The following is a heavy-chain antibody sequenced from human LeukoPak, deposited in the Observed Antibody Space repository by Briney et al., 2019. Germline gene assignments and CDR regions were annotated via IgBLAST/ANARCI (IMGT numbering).Heavy chain of an antibody. V-gene: IGHV4-59*01. CDR2: IYYSGST. J-gene: IGHJ6*02. CDR1: GGSISSYY. D-gene: IGHD2-2*01. Sequence: SETLSLTCTVSGGSISSYYWSWIRQPPGKGLEWIGYIYYSGSTNYNPSLKSRVTISVDTSKNQSSLKLSSVTAADTAVYYCAREGAPAAPFRYYGMDVWGQGTTVTVSS. CDR3: AREGAPAAPFRYYGMDV.